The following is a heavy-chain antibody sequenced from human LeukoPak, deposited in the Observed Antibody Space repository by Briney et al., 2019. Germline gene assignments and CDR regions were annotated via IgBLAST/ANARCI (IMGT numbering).Heavy chain of an antibody. J-gene: IGHJ4*02. Sequence: PSESLSLTCTVSGGSISSQYWSLIRQPPGKGLEWIGYIYYSGITKYSPSLKSRVTISVDTSKNQFSLRLTSMTAADTAVYYCARTSYHYNSGDYGWYFDYWGQATLVTV. CDR2: IYYSGIT. D-gene: IGHD3-10*01. CDR3: ARTSYHYNSGDYGWYFDY. V-gene: IGHV4-59*11. CDR1: GGSISSQY.